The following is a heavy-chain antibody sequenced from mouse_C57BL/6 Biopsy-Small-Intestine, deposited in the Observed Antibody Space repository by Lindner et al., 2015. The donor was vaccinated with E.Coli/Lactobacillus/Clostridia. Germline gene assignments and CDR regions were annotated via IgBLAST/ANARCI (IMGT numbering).Heavy chain of an antibody. CDR3: ATDNYYGSSPFDY. Sequence: VQLQESGAELVRPGSSVKMSCKTSGYTFTSYGINWVKQRPGQGLEWIGYIYIGSGYTEYNEKFKGKATLTSDTSSSTAYMQLSSLTSEDSAIYFCATDNYYGSSPFDYWGQGTTLTVSS. CDR1: GYTFTSYG. CDR2: IYIGSGYT. V-gene: IGHV1-58*01. D-gene: IGHD1-1*01. J-gene: IGHJ2*01.